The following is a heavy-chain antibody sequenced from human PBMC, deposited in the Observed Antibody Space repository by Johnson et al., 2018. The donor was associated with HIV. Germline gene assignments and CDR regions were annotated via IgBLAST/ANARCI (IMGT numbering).Heavy chain of an antibody. V-gene: IGHV3-30*04. CDR2: ISYDGSNK. D-gene: IGHD3-22*01. Sequence: QVQLVESGGGVVQPGRSLRLSCAASGFTFSSYAMHWVRQAPGKGLEWGAVISYDGSNKYYADSVKGRFTISRDNAKNSLYLQMNSLRVEDTALYYCARGFSSGYNDAFDIWGQATMVTVS. CDR1: GFTFSSYA. J-gene: IGHJ3*02. CDR3: ARGFSSGYNDAFDI.